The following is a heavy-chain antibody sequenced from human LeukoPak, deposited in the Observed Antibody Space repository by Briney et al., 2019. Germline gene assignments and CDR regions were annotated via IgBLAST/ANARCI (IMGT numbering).Heavy chain of an antibody. D-gene: IGHD3-3*01. CDR3: ARESYYDFNGAFDI. CDR1: GYTFTGYY. J-gene: IGHJ3*02. Sequence: GASVKVSCKASGYTFTGYYMHWVRQAPGQGLEWMGWINPNSGGTNYAQKFQGRVTMTRDTSISTAYMELSRLRSDDTAVYYCARESYYDFNGAFDIWGQGTMVTVSS. V-gene: IGHV1-2*02. CDR2: INPNSGGT.